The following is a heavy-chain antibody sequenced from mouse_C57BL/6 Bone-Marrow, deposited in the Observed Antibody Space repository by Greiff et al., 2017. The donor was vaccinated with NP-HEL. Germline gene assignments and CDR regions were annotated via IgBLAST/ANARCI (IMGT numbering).Heavy chain of an antibody. J-gene: IGHJ3*01. Sequence: QVQLKESGAELARPGASVKMSCKASGYTFTSYTMHWVKQRPGQGLEWIGYINPSSGYTKYNQKFKDKATLTADKSSSTAYMQLSSLTSEDSAVYYCARFPITTVETWFAYWGQGTLVTVSA. D-gene: IGHD1-1*01. V-gene: IGHV1-4*01. CDR1: GYTFTSYT. CDR2: INPSSGYT. CDR3: ARFPITTVETWFAY.